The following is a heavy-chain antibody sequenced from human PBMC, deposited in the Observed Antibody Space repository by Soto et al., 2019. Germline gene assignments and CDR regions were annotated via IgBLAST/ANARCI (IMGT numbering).Heavy chain of an antibody. CDR1: GYSFAGYW. CDR3: ARQSYYYDLLPDY. J-gene: IGHJ4*02. D-gene: IGHD3-22*01. V-gene: IGHV5-10-1*01. CDR2: IDPSDSQT. Sequence: GESLKISCKGSGYSFAGYWITWVRQMPGKGLEWMGRIDPSDSQTYYSPSFRGHVTISAAKSITTVFLQWSSLRASDTAMYYCARQSYYYDLLPDYWGQGTLVTVSS.